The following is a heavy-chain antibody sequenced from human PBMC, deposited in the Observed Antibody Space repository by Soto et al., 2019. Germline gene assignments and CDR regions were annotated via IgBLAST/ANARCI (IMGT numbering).Heavy chain of an antibody. Sequence: QVQLVQSGAEVKKPGSSVKVSCKASGGTFSSYAISWVRQAPGQGLEWMGGIIPIFGTANYAQKFQGRVTITADESTSTVYMELSSLRSEDTAVYYCARDQIGGSYYGSDAFDIWGQGTMVTVSS. V-gene: IGHV1-69*01. CDR2: IIPIFGTA. CDR3: ARDQIGGSYYGSDAFDI. CDR1: GGTFSSYA. J-gene: IGHJ3*02. D-gene: IGHD1-26*01.